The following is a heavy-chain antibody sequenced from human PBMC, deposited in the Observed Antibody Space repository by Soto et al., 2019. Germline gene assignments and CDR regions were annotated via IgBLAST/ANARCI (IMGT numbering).Heavy chain of an antibody. D-gene: IGHD6-6*01. J-gene: IGHJ6*02. V-gene: IGHV1-18*01. CDR3: ATVSTRPLAYYYGMDV. CDR2: ISAYNGNT. CDR1: GYTFTSYG. Sequence: GASVKVSCKASGYTFTSYGISWVRQAPGQGLEWMGWISAYNGNTNYAQKLQGRVTMTTDTSASTAYMELSSLRSEDTAVYYCATVSTRPLAYYYGMDVWGQGTTVTVSS.